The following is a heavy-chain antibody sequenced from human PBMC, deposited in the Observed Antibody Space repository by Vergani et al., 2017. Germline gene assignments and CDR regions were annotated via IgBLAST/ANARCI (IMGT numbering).Heavy chain of an antibody. D-gene: IGHD2-15*01. CDR2: IDPSDSYT. CDR1: GYSFTSYW. CDR3: ASSGGPKNWFDP. J-gene: IGHJ5*02. V-gene: IGHV5-10-1*01. Sequence: EVQLVESGGGLVQPGESLRISCKGSGYSFTSYWISWVRQMPGKGLEWMGRIDPSDSYTNYSPSFQGHVTISADKSISTAYLQWSSLKASDTAMYYCASSGGPKNWFDPWGQGTLVTVSS.